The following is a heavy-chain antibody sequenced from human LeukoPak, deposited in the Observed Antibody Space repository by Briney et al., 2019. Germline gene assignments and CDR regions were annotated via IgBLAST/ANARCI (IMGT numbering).Heavy chain of an antibody. CDR1: GGSISSGSYY. D-gene: IGHD7-27*01. J-gene: IGHJ4*02. Sequence: PSQTLSLTCTVSGGSISSGSYYWSWIRQPAGKGLEWIGRIYTSGSTNYNPSLKSRVTISVDTSKNQFSLKLSSVTAADTAVYYCAREGPGFDYWGQGTLVTVSS. CDR3: AREGPGFDY. CDR2: IYTSGST. V-gene: IGHV4-61*02.